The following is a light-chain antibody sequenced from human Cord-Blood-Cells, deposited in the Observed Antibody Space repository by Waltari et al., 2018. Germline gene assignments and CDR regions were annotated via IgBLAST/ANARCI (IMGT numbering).Light chain of an antibody. Sequence: QSALTQPPSVSGSPGQSLTISCPGTSSDVGGYNFVSWHQQHPGKAPKLMIYDVSNRHSGVSNRFSGSKSGNTASLTISGLQAEDEADYYCSSYTSSSTLVFGTGTKVTVL. CDR1: SSDVGGYNF. J-gene: IGLJ1*01. CDR2: DVS. V-gene: IGLV2-14*01. CDR3: SSYTSSSTLV.